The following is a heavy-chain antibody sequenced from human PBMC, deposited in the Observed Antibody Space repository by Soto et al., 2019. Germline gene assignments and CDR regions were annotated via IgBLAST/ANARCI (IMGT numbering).Heavy chain of an antibody. Sequence: QVQLVQSGAEVKKPGSSVKVSCKASGGTFSSYTISWVRQAPGQGLEWMGRIIPILGIANYAQKFQGRVTITADKSTSKAYMELSSLRSEDTAVYYCTLGGSSSWPQYYYYGMDVWGQGTTVTVSS. CDR3: TLGGSSSWPQYYYYGMDV. J-gene: IGHJ6*02. V-gene: IGHV1-69*02. D-gene: IGHD6-13*01. CDR2: IIPILGIA. CDR1: GGTFSSYT.